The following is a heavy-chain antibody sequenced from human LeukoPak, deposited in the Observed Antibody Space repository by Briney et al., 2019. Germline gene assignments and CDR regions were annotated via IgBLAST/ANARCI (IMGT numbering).Heavy chain of an antibody. CDR2: INSDGSIT. V-gene: IGHV3-74*01. CDR1: GFTFSSYW. D-gene: IGHD4-17*01. Sequence: GGSLRLSCAASGFTFSSYWMHWVRQAPGKGLGWVARINSDGSITRYADSVKGRFTISRDNAKNTLYLQMNSLRAEDTAVYYCARDNYGQDYWGQGTLVTVSS. CDR3: ARDNYGQDY. J-gene: IGHJ4*02.